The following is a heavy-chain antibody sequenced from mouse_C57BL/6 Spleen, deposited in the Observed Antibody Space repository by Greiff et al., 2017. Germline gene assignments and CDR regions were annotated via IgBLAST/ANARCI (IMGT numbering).Heavy chain of an antibody. CDR3: ARSPPLLLYPFDY. D-gene: IGHD1-1*01. Sequence: QVQLQQPGAELVKPGASVKLSCKASGFTFTSYWMQWVKQRPGQGLEWIGEIDPSDSSTNYTHKFTGKATLTVDTSSSTAYMQLSSLTSEDSAVYYCARSPPLLLYPFDYWGQGTTLTVAA. CDR1: GFTFTSYW. V-gene: IGHV1-50*01. CDR2: IDPSDSST. J-gene: IGHJ2*01.